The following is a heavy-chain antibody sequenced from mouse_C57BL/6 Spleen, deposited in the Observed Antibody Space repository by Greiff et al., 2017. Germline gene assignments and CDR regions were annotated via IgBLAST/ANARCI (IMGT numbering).Heavy chain of an antibody. CDR1: GFTFSSYT. CDR3: ARHSRNSYFDY. V-gene: IGHV5-9*01. J-gene: IGHJ2*01. CDR2: ISGGGGNT. Sequence: DVMLVESGGGLVKPGGSLKLSCAASGFTFSSYTMSWGRQTPEKRLEWVATISGGGGNTYYPDSVKGRFTISSDNAKNTLYLQMSSLRSEDTALYYCARHSRNSYFDYWGQGTTLTGSS. D-gene: IGHD2-1*01.